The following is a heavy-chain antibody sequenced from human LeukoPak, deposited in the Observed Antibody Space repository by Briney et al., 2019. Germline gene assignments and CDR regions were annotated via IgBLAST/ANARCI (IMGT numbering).Heavy chain of an antibody. CDR2: IIPIFGTA. CDR3: ASRVLGAGPIDY. J-gene: IGHJ4*02. Sequence: ESSVKVSCKASGGTFSSYAISWVRQAPGQGLEWMGGIIPIFGTANYAQKFQGRVTITADESTSTAYMELSSLRSEDTAVYYCASRVLGAGPIDYWGQGTLVTVSS. D-gene: IGHD1-26*01. V-gene: IGHV1-69*13. CDR1: GGTFSSYA.